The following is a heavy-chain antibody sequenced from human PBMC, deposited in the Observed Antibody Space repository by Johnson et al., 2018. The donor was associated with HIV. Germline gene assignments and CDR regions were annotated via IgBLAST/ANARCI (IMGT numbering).Heavy chain of an antibody. V-gene: IGHV3-7*01. CDR2: IKQDGSEM. Sequence: VQLVESGGGVVQPGRSLRLSCAASGFAFSTYWMSWVRRAPGKGLEWVANIKQDGSEMYYVDSVKGRFTISRDNAKNSLYLQMNSRRTEDTAVYYCARAGDYDAFDIWGQGTMVIVSS. J-gene: IGHJ3*02. CDR1: GFAFSTYW. CDR3: ARAGDYDAFDI. D-gene: IGHD3-16*01.